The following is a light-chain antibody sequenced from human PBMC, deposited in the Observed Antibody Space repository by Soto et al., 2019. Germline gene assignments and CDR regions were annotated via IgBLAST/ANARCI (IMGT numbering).Light chain of an antibody. CDR3: QQYKSSPSIT. Sequence: EIVLTQSPATLSLSPGERATLSCRASQSVSSGYLAWYQQKPGQAPRLLIYGASTRATGIPDRFSGSGCGTEFTLPISRLETDDFAVYYCQQYKSSPSITFGQGTRLEIK. CDR2: GAS. CDR1: QSVSSGY. V-gene: IGKV3-20*01. J-gene: IGKJ5*01.